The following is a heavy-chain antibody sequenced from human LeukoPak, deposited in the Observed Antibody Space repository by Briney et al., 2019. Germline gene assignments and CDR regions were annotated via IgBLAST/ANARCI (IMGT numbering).Heavy chain of an antibody. CDR1: GYTFTSYD. Sequence: ASVKVSCKASGYTFTSYDINWVRQVTGQGLEWMGWMNPNSGNTGYAQKFQGRVTMTRNTSISTAYMELSSLRSEDTAVYYCARGRVRIAVAGIYYYYYYGMDVWGQGTTVTVSS. J-gene: IGHJ6*02. V-gene: IGHV1-8*01. CDR3: ARGRVRIAVAGIYYYYYYGMDV. CDR2: MNPNSGNT. D-gene: IGHD6-19*01.